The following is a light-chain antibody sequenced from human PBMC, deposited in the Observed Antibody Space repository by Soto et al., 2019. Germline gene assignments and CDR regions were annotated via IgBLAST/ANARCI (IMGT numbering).Light chain of an antibody. V-gene: IGKV3-15*01. CDR3: QAYNKLWP. CDR2: GAS. J-gene: IGKJ1*01. Sequence: EVVMTQSPANLSVSPGVGATLSCWASQPVSHKLAWYQQKPGQAPRLLIYGASARATGIPDRFSGSGSGTEFSLPIRRMKSEDFAVYYCQAYNKLWPFGQGNQVDIK. CDR1: QPVSHK.